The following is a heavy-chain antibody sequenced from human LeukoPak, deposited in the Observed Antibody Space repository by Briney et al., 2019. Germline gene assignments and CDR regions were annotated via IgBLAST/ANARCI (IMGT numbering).Heavy chain of an antibody. D-gene: IGHD3-9*01. CDR3: ARASPLLRYFDWWRTRLPGGGENDY. CDR1: GYTFTSYD. V-gene: IGHV1-8*01. Sequence: ASVKASCKASGYTFTSYDINWVRQATGQGLELMGWMNPNSGNTGYAQKFQGRVTMTRNTSISTAYMELSSLRSEDTAVYYCARASPLLRYFDWWRTRLPGGGENDYWGQGTLVTVSS. J-gene: IGHJ4*02. CDR2: MNPNSGNT.